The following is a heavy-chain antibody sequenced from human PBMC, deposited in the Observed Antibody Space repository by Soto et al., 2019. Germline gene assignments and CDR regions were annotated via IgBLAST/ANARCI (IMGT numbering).Heavy chain of an antibody. D-gene: IGHD6-13*01. CDR3: ARLSGSSSWYGWFDP. Sequence: SLKISCKGSGYSFTSYWIGWVRQMPGKGLEWMGIIYPGDSDTRYSPSFQGQVTISADKSISTAYLQWSSLKASDTAMYYCARLSGSSSWYGWFDPWGQGTLVTVSS. CDR2: IYPGDSDT. J-gene: IGHJ5*02. V-gene: IGHV5-51*01. CDR1: GYSFTSYW.